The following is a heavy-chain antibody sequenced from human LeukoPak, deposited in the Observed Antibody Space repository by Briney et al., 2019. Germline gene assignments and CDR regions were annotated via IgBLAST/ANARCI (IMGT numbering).Heavy chain of an antibody. J-gene: IGHJ1*01. V-gene: IGHV4-38-2*02. Sequence: PSETLSLTCTVSDYSISSGYYWAWIRQPPGKGLEWIGSIYHSGSTFYNSPLKSRVTISVDTSKNQLSLNLSSVTAADTAVYYCARLKYYYDSSGYRAEYFQHWGQGTLVTASS. D-gene: IGHD3-22*01. CDR1: DYSISSGYY. CDR3: ARLKYYYDSSGYRAEYFQH. CDR2: IYHSGST.